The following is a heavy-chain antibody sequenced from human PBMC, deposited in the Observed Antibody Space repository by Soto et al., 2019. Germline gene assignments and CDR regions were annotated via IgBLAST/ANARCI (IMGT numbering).Heavy chain of an antibody. CDR3: AKDLGGSGPEGY. D-gene: IGHD6-19*01. Sequence: QVQLVESGGGVGQPGRSLRLSCAASGFTFSSYGMHWVRQAPGKGLEWVAVISYDGSNKYYADSVKGRFTISRDNSKNTLYLQMNSLRAEDTAVYYCAKDLGGSGPEGYWGQGTLVTVSS. V-gene: IGHV3-30*18. CDR1: GFTFSSYG. CDR2: ISYDGSNK. J-gene: IGHJ4*02.